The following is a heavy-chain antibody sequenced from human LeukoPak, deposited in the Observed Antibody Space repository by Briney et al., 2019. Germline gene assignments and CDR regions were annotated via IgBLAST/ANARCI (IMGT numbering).Heavy chain of an antibody. J-gene: IGHJ4*02. V-gene: IGHV4-4*07. CDR2: IYTSGST. D-gene: IGHD3-22*01. CDR1: GGSISSYY. CDR3: ARGFDASGSGCYRFDY. Sequence: PSETLSLTCTVSGGSISSYYWSWIRQPAGKGLEWIGRIYTSGSTNYNPSLKSRVTMSVDTSKNQFSLKLSSVTAADTAVYYCARGFDASGSGCYRFDYWGQGTLVTVSS.